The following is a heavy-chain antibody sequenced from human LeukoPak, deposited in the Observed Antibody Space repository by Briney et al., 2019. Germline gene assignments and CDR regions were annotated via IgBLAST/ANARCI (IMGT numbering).Heavy chain of an antibody. J-gene: IGHJ4*02. CDR3: ARTRSGYSTLGY. CDR2: VFYTGST. CDR1: GDSIRPYY. V-gene: IGHV4-59*01. D-gene: IGHD1-26*01. Sequence: SETLSLTCTVSGDSIRPYYWSWIRQPPGGGLEWIGYVFYTGSTNYNPSLKSRVTISVDTSRNQFSLKLTSVSAADTAVYYCARTRSGYSTLGYWGQGTLVTVSS.